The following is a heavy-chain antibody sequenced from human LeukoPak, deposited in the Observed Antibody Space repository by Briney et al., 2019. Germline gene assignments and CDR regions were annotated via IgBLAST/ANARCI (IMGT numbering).Heavy chain of an antibody. J-gene: IGHJ4*02. D-gene: IGHD3-16*01. CDR3: AIPPTTRLIPFDY. CDR2: ISSSSSYI. Sequence: KPGGSLRLSCAASGFTFSSYSMNWVRQAPGKGLEWVSSISSSSSYIYYADSVKGRFTISRDNSKNTLYLQMNSLRAEDTAVYYCAIPPTTRLIPFDYWGQGTLVTVSS. V-gene: IGHV3-21*04. CDR1: GFTFSSYS.